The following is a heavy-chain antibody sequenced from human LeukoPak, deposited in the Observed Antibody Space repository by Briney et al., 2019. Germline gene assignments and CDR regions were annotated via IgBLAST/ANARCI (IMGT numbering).Heavy chain of an antibody. CDR2: IYYSGST. V-gene: IGHV4-39*01. CDR1: GGSISSSSYY. Sequence: SETLSLTYTVSGGSISSSSYYWGWIRQPPGKGLEWIGSIYYSGSTYYNPSLKSRVTISVDTPKNQFSLKLSSVTPADTAVYYFGIYSRVGPSGGLYYYNRDVGGKGPRAPAS. D-gene: IGHD1-26*01. J-gene: IGHJ6*03. CDR3: GIYSRVGPSGGLYYYNRDV.